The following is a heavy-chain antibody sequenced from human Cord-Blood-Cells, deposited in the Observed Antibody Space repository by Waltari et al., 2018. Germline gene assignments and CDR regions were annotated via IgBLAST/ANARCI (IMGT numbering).Heavy chain of an antibody. J-gene: IGHJ1*01. V-gene: IGHV4-31*03. D-gene: IGHD3-3*01. Sequence: QVQLQESGPGLVKPSQTLSLTCTVSGGSISSGGYYWSWIRQHPGKGLEWIGYIYYSGSTYYNPALMSRVTISVDTSKNQFSLKLSSVTAADTAVYYCARTGGEWLEYFQHWGQGTLVTVSS. CDR3: ARTGGEWLEYFQH. CDR2: IYYSGST. CDR1: GGSISSGGYY.